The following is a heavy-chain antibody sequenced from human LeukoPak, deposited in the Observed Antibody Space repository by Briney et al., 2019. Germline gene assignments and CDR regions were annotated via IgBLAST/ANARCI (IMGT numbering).Heavy chain of an antibody. Sequence: SETLSLTCDVSGGSTSGYFWSWIRQPPGKWPEWIGEINHSGSTKYIPSLKSRLTISVDTSKNQFSLKLTSVTAADTAVYYCARVDGFGESPLDAFDVWGQGTMVTVSS. CDR1: GGSTSGYF. J-gene: IGHJ3*01. CDR2: INHSGST. V-gene: IGHV4-34*01. CDR3: ARVDGFGESPLDAFDV. D-gene: IGHD3-10*01.